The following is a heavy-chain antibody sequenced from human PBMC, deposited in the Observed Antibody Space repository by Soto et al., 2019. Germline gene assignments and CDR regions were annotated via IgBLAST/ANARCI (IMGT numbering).Heavy chain of an antibody. CDR2: INAGNGNT. CDR3: ARDLGGWPDY. Sequence: QVQLVQSGAEVKKPGASVKVSCKASGYTFASYAIHWVRQAPGQRLEWMGWINAGNGNTKYSQKFQDRVTITRDTSASTAYMELSSLRSEDTAVYYCARDLGGWPDYWGQGTLVTVSS. CDR1: GYTFASYA. J-gene: IGHJ4*02. V-gene: IGHV1-3*01. D-gene: IGHD6-19*01.